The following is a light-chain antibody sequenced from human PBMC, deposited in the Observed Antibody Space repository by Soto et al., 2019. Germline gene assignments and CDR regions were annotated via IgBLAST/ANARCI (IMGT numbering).Light chain of an antibody. V-gene: IGLV1-51*02. CDR1: SSNIGNNY. J-gene: IGLJ2*01. Sequence: QSVLTQPPSVSAAPGQKGTISCSGSSSNIGNNYVSWYQQLPGTPPQLLLYENNKRPSVIPDRFSGSKSGTAGTLGITRLHSGDEAEYYCGTWDSSLCAVVFGGGTKLTVL. CDR2: ENN. CDR3: GTWDSSLCAVV.